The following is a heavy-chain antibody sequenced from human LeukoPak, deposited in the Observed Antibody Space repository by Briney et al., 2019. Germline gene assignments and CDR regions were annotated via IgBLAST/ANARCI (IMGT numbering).Heavy chain of an antibody. J-gene: IGHJ5*02. V-gene: IGHV4-59*01. CDR2: VSYSGST. Sequence: SESLSLTCTVSGGSISSYFWSWIRQPPGKGLEWIGYVSYSGSTNYNPSLKGRVTISVDTSNNQFSLKLSSVTAADTAIYYCARGYSSSWYWFDPWGQGTLVTVSS. CDR1: GGSISSYF. CDR3: ARGYSSSWYWFDP. D-gene: IGHD6-13*01.